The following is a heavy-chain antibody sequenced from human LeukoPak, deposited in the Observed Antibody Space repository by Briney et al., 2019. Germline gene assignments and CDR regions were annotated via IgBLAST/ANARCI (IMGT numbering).Heavy chain of an antibody. CDR2: MNPNSGNT. CDR3: ARDGTSGSYSYDFSFDI. V-gene: IGHV1-8*03. D-gene: IGHD1-26*01. J-gene: IGHJ3*02. Sequence: ASVKVSCKASGYTFTSYDINWVRQAAGQGLEWMGWMNPNSGNTGYAQKFQGRVTITRNTSISTSYMELSSLRSEDTAVYYCARDGTSGSYSYDFSFDIWGQGTMVTVSS. CDR1: GYTFTSYD.